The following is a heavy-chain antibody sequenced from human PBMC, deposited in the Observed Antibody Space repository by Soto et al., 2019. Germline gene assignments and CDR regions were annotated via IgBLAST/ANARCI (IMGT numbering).Heavy chain of an antibody. J-gene: IGHJ4*02. CDR3: AREDSSGWYSPY. CDR2: IWYDGSKK. Sequence: QVQLVESGGGVVQPGGSLTLSCAASGFAFSSYGMHWVRQAPGKGLEWVAVIWYDGSKKLYVDSVKGRFTISRDDSKNTLYLQMHSLRAEDTAVYYCAREDSSGWYSPYWGLGTLVTVSS. D-gene: IGHD6-19*01. CDR1: GFAFSSYG. V-gene: IGHV3-33*01.